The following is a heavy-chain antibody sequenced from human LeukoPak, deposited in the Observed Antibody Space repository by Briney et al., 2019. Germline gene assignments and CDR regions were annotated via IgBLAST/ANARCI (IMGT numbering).Heavy chain of an antibody. Sequence: GGSLRLSCAASGFTFSSYGMSWVRQAPGKGLEWVSGLSGSGGTTYYADSVKGRFTISRDNSKNTLFLQMNSLRVEDTAIYFCARGGGSSPRWYFDLWGRGTLVTVSS. CDR2: LSGSGGTT. D-gene: IGHD6-13*01. J-gene: IGHJ2*01. CDR3: ARGGGSSPRWYFDL. V-gene: IGHV3-23*01. CDR1: GFTFSSYG.